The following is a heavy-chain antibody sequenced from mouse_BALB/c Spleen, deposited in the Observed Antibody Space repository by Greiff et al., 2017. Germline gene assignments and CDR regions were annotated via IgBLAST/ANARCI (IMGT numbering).Heavy chain of an antibody. Sequence: VQLQQSGAELVRSGASVKLSCTASGFNIKDTYMHWVKQRPEQGLEWIGRIDPANGNTKYDPKFQGKATITADTSSNTAYLQLSSLTSEDTAVYYCAFYYYDYAMDYWGQGTSVTVSS. CDR1: GFNIKDTY. CDR2: IDPANGNT. V-gene: IGHV14-3*02. D-gene: IGHD1-1*02. J-gene: IGHJ4*01. CDR3: AFYYYDYAMDY.